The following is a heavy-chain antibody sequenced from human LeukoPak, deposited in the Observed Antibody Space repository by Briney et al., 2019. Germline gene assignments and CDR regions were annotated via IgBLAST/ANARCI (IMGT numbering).Heavy chain of an antibody. CDR3: ARGDYGSGSYYSLHNWFDP. J-gene: IGHJ5*02. D-gene: IGHD3-10*01. V-gene: IGHV4-4*07. CDR2: IYTSGST. Sequence: PSETLSLTCTVSGGSISYFYWSWIRQPAGKGLEWIGRIYTSGSTNYNPSLKSRVTMSVDTSKKQFSLKLSSVTAADTAVYYCARGDYGSGSYYSLHNWFDPWGQGTLVTVSS. CDR1: GGSISYFY.